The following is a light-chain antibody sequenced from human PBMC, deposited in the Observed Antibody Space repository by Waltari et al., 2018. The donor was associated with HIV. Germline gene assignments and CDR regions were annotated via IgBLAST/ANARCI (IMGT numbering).Light chain of an antibody. CDR2: PDT. J-gene: IGLJ2*01. CDR1: KLGDKY. CDR3: QAWDNSSAV. V-gene: IGLV3-1*01. Sequence: SYELTQPPSVSVSPGLTASVTCSGDKLGDKYVCWYQQKPGQSPVLVIYPDTKRPSGIPERFSGSNSGNTATLTISGTQAVDEADYYCQAWDNSSAVFGGGTQLTVL.